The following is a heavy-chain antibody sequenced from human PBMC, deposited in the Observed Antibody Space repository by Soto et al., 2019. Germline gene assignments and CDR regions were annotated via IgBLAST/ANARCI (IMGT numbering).Heavy chain of an antibody. CDR3: AGSSARSRFDY. J-gene: IGHJ4*02. CDR1: SGSVSSGGYF. D-gene: IGHD2-2*01. CDR2: IYHTGRT. Sequence: SETLSLTCTVSSGSVSSGGYFWIWIRQLPGKVLEWIGYIYHTGRTFYNPSLKSQVTISLATSHSQFSLRLTSVTPADTAMYLCAGSSARSRFDYWGPGTLVTVSS. V-gene: IGHV4-31*01.